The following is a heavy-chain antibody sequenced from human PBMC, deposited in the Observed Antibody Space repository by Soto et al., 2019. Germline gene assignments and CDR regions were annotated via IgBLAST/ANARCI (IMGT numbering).Heavy chain of an antibody. CDR2: IYWNDDK. CDR3: AHRGPPPKAIFGVVKDYYYGMDV. CDR1: GFSLSTSGVG. V-gene: IGHV2-5*01. J-gene: IGHJ6*02. Sequence: GSGPTLVNPTQTLTLTCTFSGFSLSTSGVGVGWIRQPPGKALEWLALIYWNDDKRYSPSLKSRLTITKDTSKNQVVLTMTNMDPVDTATYYCAHRGPPPKAIFGVVKDYYYGMDVWGQGTTVTVSS. D-gene: IGHD3-3*01.